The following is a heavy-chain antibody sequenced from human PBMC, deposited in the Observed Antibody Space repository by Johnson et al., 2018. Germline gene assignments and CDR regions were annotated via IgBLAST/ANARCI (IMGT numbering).Heavy chain of an antibody. J-gene: IGHJ3*02. D-gene: IGHD4-17*01. V-gene: IGHV3-9*01. CDR2: ISYNSVNI. CDR3: AKDTTHYGDNPAFDI. Sequence: EVQLLESGGGLVQPGRSLRLSCAASGFTFDDYAMHWVRQAPGKGLEWVSGISYNSVNIAYAASVKGRFTISRDNAKNSLYLQMNSLRAEDTAFYYCAKDTTHYGDNPAFDIWGQGTMVTVSS. CDR1: GFTFDDYA.